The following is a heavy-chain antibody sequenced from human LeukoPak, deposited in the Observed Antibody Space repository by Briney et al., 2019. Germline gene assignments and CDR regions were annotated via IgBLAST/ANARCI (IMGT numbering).Heavy chain of an antibody. D-gene: IGHD1-26*01. CDR2: INHSGST. J-gene: IGHJ5*02. CDR3: ARKNPRTNVVGAVPRYWFDP. CDR1: GGSFSGYY. V-gene: IGHV4-34*01. Sequence: SETLSLTCAAYGGSFSGYYWSWIRQPPGKGLEWVGEINHSGSTNYNPSLKSRVTISVDTSKNQFSLRLSSVTAADTAVYYCARKNPRTNVVGAVPRYWFDPWGQGTLVTVSS.